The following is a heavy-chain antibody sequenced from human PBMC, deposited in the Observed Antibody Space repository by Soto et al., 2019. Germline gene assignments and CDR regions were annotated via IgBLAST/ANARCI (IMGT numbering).Heavy chain of an antibody. J-gene: IGHJ5*02. CDR3: ARGRVVAVAGTNWFDP. D-gene: IGHD6-19*01. CDR1: GYTFTGYY. V-gene: IGHV1-2*04. Sequence: ASVKVSCKASGYTFTGYYMHWVRQAPGQGLEWMGWINPNSGGTNYAQKFQGWVTMTRDTSISTAYMELSRLRSDDTAVYYCARGRVVAVAGTNWFDPWGQGTLVTVSS. CDR2: INPNSGGT.